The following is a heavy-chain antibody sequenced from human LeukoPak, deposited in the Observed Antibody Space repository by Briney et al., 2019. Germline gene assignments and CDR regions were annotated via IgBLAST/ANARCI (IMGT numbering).Heavy chain of an antibody. CDR2: IYHSGST. Sequence: PSXTLSLTCAVSGYSISSGYYWGWIRPPPGKGLEWIGSIYHSGSTYYNPSLKSRVTISVDTSKNQFSLKLSSVTAADTAVYYCARESAPMPIPWFDPWGQGTLVTVSS. D-gene: IGHD3-16*01. CDR1: GYSISSGYY. J-gene: IGHJ5*02. V-gene: IGHV4-38-2*02. CDR3: ARESAPMPIPWFDP.